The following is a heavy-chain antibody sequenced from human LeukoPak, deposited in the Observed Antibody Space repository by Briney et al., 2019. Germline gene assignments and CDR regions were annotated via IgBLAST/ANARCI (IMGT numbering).Heavy chain of an antibody. CDR1: GGSISSSSYY. D-gene: IGHD2-15*01. CDR3: ARLNTNCSGGSCYYYYFDY. CDR2: IYYSGST. Sequence: SETLSLTCTVSGGSISSSSYYRGWIRQPPGKGLEWIGSIYYSGSTYYNPSLKSRVTISVDTSKNQFSLKLSSVTAADTAVYYCARLNTNCSGGSCYYYYFDYWGQGTLVTVSS. J-gene: IGHJ4*02. V-gene: IGHV4-39*01.